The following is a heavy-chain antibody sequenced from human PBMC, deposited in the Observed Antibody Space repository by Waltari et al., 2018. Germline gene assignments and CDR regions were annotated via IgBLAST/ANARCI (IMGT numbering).Heavy chain of an antibody. CDR2: IIPILGIA. V-gene: IGHV1-69*08. J-gene: IGHJ4*02. D-gene: IGHD5-12*01. Sequence: QVQLVQSGAEVKKPGSSVKVSCKASGGTFSSYTISWVRQAPGQGLEWMGRIIPILGIANYEQKFQGRVTITADKSTSTAYMELSSMRSEDTAVYYCARDERDGYTSYFDYWGQGTLVTVSS. CDR3: ARDERDGYTSYFDY. CDR1: GGTFSSYT.